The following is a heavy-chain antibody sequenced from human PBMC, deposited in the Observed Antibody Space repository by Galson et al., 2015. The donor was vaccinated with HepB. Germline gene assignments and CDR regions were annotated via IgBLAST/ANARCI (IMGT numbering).Heavy chain of an antibody. D-gene: IGHD1-1*01. V-gene: IGHV1-58*01. CDR3: AADNFGTLLHFDN. Sequence: SVKVSCKASGFTFSSSAVQWVRQTRGQRLEWIGWIVVGSGNTNYPQSLQGRVTITRDLATSTAYMEMSSLTSEDTGVYYCAADNFGTLLHFDNWSQGSLVTVSS. CDR1: GFTFSSSA. J-gene: IGHJ4*02. CDR2: IVVGSGNT.